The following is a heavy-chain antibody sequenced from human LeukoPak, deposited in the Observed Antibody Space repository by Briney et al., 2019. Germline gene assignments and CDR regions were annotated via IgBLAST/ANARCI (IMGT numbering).Heavy chain of an antibody. Sequence: GGSLRLSCAASGFTFSSYTIHWVRQPPGKGLEWVAVISFDGSNKYYADSVKGRFTISRDNSRNTLYLQMSSLRVEDTAIYYCARGRDYFPIDYWGQGTFVIVSS. J-gene: IGHJ4*02. CDR2: ISFDGSNK. D-gene: IGHD2/OR15-2a*01. CDR1: GFTFSSYT. CDR3: ARGRDYFPIDY. V-gene: IGHV3-30*14.